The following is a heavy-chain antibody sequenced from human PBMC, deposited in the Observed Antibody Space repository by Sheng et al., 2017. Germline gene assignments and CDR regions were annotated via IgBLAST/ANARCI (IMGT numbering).Heavy chain of an antibody. V-gene: IGHV3-48*03. CDR2: ISSSGSTI. Sequence: EVQLVESGGGLVQPGGSLRLSCAASGFTFSSYEMNWVRQAPGKGLEWVSYISSSGSTIYYADSVKGRFTISRDNAKNSLYLQMNSLRAEDTAVYYCARGFHYYDSSGPRAFDIWGQGTMVTVSS. CDR3: ARGFHYYDSSGPRAFDI. J-gene: IGHJ3*02. CDR1: GFTFSSYE. D-gene: IGHD3-22*01.